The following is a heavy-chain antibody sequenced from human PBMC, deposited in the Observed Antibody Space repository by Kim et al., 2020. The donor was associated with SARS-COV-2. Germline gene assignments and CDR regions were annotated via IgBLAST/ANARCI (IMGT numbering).Heavy chain of an antibody. CDR2: TYYRSKWYN. V-gene: IGHV6-1*01. CDR1: GDSVSSNSAA. J-gene: IGHJ4*02. CDR3: ARARWSRLTIFGVVTIRGFDY. Sequence: SQTLSLTCAISGDSVSSNSAAWNWIRQSPSRGLEWLGRTYYRSKWYNDYAVSVKSRITINPDTSKNQFSLQLNSVTPEDTAVYYCARARWSRLTIFGVVTIRGFDYWGQGTLVTVSS. D-gene: IGHD3-3*01.